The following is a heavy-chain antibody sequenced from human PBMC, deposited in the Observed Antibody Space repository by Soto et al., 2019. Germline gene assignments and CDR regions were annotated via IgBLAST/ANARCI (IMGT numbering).Heavy chain of an antibody. V-gene: IGHV3-30*18. CDR1: GLTFRNYG. D-gene: IGHD6-6*01. CDR2: ISDDGSDK. J-gene: IGHJ4*02. CDR3: AKDRYSNSLGHLEY. Sequence: QVQLVESGGGVVQPGRSLRLSCTASGLTFRNYGMHWVRQAPGKGLEWVAVISDDGSDKYYGDSVKGRFTISRDNSKNTLYLQMNSLRAEDTAVYYCAKDRYSNSLGHLEYWGQGTLVTVSS.